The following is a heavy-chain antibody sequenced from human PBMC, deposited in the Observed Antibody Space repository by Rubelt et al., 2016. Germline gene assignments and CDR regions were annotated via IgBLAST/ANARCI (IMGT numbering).Heavy chain of an antibody. CDR2: IYHSGST. V-gene: IGHV4-38-2*02. CDR1: GYSIRSGYY. CDR3: AREPGGGNYLWYCFDN. D-gene: IGHD1-7*01. J-gene: IGHJ4*02. Sequence: QVQLQESGPGLVKPSETLSLTCTVSGYSIRSGYYWGWIRQPPGKGLEWIASIYHSGSTNYNPSLKSRFPISGYTAKTRFSRRLSSVAAADTAVYYCAREPGGGNYLWYCFDNWGQGTLVTVSS.